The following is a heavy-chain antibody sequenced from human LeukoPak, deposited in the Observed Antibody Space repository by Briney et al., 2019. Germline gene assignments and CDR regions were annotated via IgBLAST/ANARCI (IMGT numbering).Heavy chain of an antibody. V-gene: IGHV3-7*01. CDR1: GFTFRRHW. Sequence: GGSLRLSCAAAGFTFRRHWMSWVRQAEGKGVEGVAQIKEDGSEKHYVDSVKGGFIISRDNSKNTVYLQMNGLRPDDTAVYFCAKDWGPEFASGSSYLDSWGQGIPVTVSS. CDR2: IKEDGSEK. D-gene: IGHD3-10*01. CDR3: AKDWGPEFASGSSYLDS. J-gene: IGHJ4*02.